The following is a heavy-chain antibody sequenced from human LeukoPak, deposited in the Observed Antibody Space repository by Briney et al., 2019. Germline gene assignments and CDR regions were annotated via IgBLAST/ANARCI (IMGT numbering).Heavy chain of an antibody. V-gene: IGHV4-30-2*01. J-gene: IGHJ4*02. D-gene: IGHD3-10*01. Sequence: SETLSLTCAVSGGSISSGGYSWSWIRQPPGKGLEWIGYIYHSGSTYYNPSLKSRVTISVDRSKNQFSLKLSSVTAADTAVYYCAREAGTYYYGSGSSYYFDYWGQGTLVTVSS. CDR3: AREAGTYYYGSGSSYYFDY. CDR2: IYHSGST. CDR1: GGSISSGGYS.